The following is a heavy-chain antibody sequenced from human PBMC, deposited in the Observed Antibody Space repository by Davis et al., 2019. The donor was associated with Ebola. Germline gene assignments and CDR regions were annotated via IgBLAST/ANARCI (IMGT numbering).Heavy chain of an antibody. J-gene: IGHJ6*02. CDR2: IIPIFGTA. D-gene: IGHD3-10*01. CDR3: ATDPSGYGMDV. CDR1: GGTFSSYA. V-gene: IGHV1-69*13. Sequence: AASVKVSCKASGGTFSSYAISWVRKAPGKGLEWMGGIIPIFGTANYAQKFQGRVTITADQSTSTAYMELSSLRSEDTAVYYCATDPSGYGMDVWGQGTTVTVSS.